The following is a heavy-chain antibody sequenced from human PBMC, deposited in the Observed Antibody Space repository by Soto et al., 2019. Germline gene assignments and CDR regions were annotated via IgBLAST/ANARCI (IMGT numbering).Heavy chain of an antibody. J-gene: IGHJ5*02. V-gene: IGHV1-2*04. CDR2: INPNSGGT. D-gene: IGHD2-2*02. CDR3: ARGRGIVVVPAAILDDWFDP. CDR1: GYTFTGYY. Sequence: ASVKVSCKASGYTFTGYYMHWVRQAPGQGLEWMEWINPNSGGTNYAQKFQGWVTMTRDTSISTAYMELSRLRSDDTAVYYCARGRGIVVVPAAILDDWFDPWGQGTLVTVSS.